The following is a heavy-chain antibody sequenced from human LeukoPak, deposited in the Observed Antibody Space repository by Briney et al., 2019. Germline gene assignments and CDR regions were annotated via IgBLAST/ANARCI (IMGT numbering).Heavy chain of an antibody. Sequence: GGSLRLSCAASGFTFSNAWMSWVGQAPGKGLEWVGRIKSKTDGGTTDYAAPVKGRFTISRDDSKNTLYLQMNSLKNEDTAVYYCTSPSTVVVPGAMPVDCWGQGTLVTVSS. V-gene: IGHV3-15*01. CDR2: IKSKTDGGTT. CDR3: TSPSTVVVPGAMPVDC. D-gene: IGHD2-2*01. J-gene: IGHJ4*02. CDR1: GFTFSNAW.